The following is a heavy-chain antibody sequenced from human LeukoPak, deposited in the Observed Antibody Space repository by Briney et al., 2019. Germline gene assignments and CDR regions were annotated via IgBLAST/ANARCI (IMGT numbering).Heavy chain of an antibody. V-gene: IGHV7-4-1*02. CDR1: GYTFTSYA. J-gene: IGHJ1*01. Sequence: ASVKVSCKASGYTFTSYAMNWVQQAPGEGLEWMGWINTNTGNPTYAQGFTGRFVFSLDTSVSTAYLQISSLKAEDTAVYYCARGYSSSWYSGTEHWGQGTLVTVPS. CDR2: INTNTGNP. D-gene: IGHD6-13*01. CDR3: ARGYSSSWYSGTEH.